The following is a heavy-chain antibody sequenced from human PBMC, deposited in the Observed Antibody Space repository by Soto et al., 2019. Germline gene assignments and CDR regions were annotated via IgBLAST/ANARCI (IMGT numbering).Heavy chain of an antibody. CDR1: GGSISSYY. D-gene: IGHD3-22*01. CDR2: IYYSGST. CDR3: ARNLITMIVVVSYNWFDP. Sequence: PSETLSLTCTVSGGSISSYYWSWIRQPPGKGLEWIGYIYYSGSTYYNPSLKSRVTISVDTSKNQFSLKLSSVTAADTAVYYCARNLITMIVVVSYNWFDPWGQGTLVTVSS. V-gene: IGHV4-59*08. J-gene: IGHJ5*02.